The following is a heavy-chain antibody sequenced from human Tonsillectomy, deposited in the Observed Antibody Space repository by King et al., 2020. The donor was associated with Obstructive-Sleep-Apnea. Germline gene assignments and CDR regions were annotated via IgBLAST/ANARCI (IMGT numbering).Heavy chain of an antibody. CDR3: SSRRGHGSSWYYFDS. V-gene: IGHV3-49*03. Sequence: VQLVESGGGLVQPGRSLRLSCTASGLNFVNSAMHWFRQTPGKGLEWVGFIRSKPYGETTEYDASVKGRFTISRDDSKSIAYLQMNSLKFEDTGVYFCSSRRGHGSSWYYFDSWGQGTRVTVSS. CDR2: IRSKPYGETT. D-gene: IGHD6-13*01. J-gene: IGHJ4*02. CDR1: GLNFVNSA.